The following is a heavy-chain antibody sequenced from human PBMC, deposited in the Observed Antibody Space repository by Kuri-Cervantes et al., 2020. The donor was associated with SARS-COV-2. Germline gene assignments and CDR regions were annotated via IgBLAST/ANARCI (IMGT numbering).Heavy chain of an antibody. V-gene: IGHV3-23*01. CDR3: ARDDVVVPAATDYYYGVDV. J-gene: IGHJ6*02. CDR1: GFTFNSYA. Sequence: GESLKISCAASGFTFNSYAMSWVRQAPGKGLEWVSSITASGATTYCADSVKGRFTISRDNAKNSLYLQMNSLRAEDTAVYYCARDDVVVPAATDYYYGVDVWGQGTTVTVSS. CDR2: ITASGATT. D-gene: IGHD2-2*01.